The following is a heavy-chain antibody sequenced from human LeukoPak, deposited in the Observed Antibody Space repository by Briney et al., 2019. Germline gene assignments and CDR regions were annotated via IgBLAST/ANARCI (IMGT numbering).Heavy chain of an antibody. CDR3: ARDSNYYDSSSYYGTDY. Sequence: GGSLRLSCAASGFTFSSFEMHWVRQAPGKGLEWVSYISSSGTTIYYADSVKGRFTISRDNAKNSLYLQMNSLRAEDTAVYYCARDSNYYDSSSYYGTDYWGQGTLVTVSS. V-gene: IGHV3-48*03. J-gene: IGHJ4*02. CDR2: ISSSGTTI. CDR1: GFTFSSFE. D-gene: IGHD3-22*01.